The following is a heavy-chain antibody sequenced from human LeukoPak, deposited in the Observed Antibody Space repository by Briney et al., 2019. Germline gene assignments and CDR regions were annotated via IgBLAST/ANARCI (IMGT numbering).Heavy chain of an antibody. V-gene: IGHV1-46*01. D-gene: IGHD1-26*01. Sequence: ASVTVSCTPSGYTFTIHYIHWVRQAPGQGREWRGIINPSGGSTSYAQKLQGRVTMTRDTSTSTVYMELSSLRSQDTAVYYCERDTSSGTCSGSYGDPEYCFDPWGQGTLVTVSS. CDR3: ERDTSSGTCSGSYGDPEYCFDP. CDR1: GYTFTIHY. J-gene: IGHJ5*02. CDR2: INPSGGST.